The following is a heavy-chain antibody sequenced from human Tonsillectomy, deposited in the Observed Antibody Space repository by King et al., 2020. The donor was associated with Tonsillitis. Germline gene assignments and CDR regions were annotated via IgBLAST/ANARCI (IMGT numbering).Heavy chain of an antibody. Sequence: VTLKESGPALVKPTQTLTLTCTFSGFSLSTSGMCVSWIRQPPGKALEWLARIDWDDDKYYSTSLKTRLTISKDTSKNQVVLKMTNMDPVYTATYYCARTHAFGVFNDYWGQGTLVTVSS. D-gene: IGHD3-3*01. CDR3: ARTHAFGVFNDY. V-gene: IGHV2-70*11. CDR2: IDWDDDK. J-gene: IGHJ4*02. CDR1: GFSLSTSGMC.